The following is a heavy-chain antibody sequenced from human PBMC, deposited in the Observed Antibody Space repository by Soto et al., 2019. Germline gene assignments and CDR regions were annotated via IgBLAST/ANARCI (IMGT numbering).Heavy chain of an antibody. J-gene: IGHJ4*02. V-gene: IGHV1-18*01. Sequence: ASVKVSCKASGYTFTSYGISWVRQAPGQGLEWMGWISACNGNTNYAQKLQGRVTMTTDTSTSTAYMELRSLRSDDTAVYYCVVAAQPYYFDYWGQGTLVTVSS. CDR3: VVAAQPYYFDY. CDR2: ISACNGNT. CDR1: GYTFTSYG. D-gene: IGHD2-15*01.